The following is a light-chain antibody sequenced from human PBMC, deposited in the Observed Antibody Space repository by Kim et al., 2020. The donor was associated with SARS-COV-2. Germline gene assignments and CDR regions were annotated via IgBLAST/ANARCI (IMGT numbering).Light chain of an antibody. CDR2: AND. CDR3: GTWDASLTGV. J-gene: IGLJ7*01. CDR1: NYH. V-gene: IGLV1-51*01. Sequence: NYHVSWCQQLPETAPKRLIYANDKRSSGSPDRFSGSKSGTSATLVISGLQTGDEADYYCGTWDASLTGVFGGGTQLTVL.